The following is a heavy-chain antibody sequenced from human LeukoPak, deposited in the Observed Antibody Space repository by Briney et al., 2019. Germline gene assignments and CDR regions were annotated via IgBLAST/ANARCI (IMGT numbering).Heavy chain of an antibody. J-gene: IGHJ3*02. D-gene: IGHD3-9*01. CDR2: ISAYNGNT. Sequence: ASVKVSCKASGYTFTSYGISWVRQDPGQGLEWMGWISAYNGNTNYAQKLQGRVTMTTDTSTSTAYMELRSLRSDDTAVHYCASSSDYDILTGSDAFDIWGQGTMVTVSS. CDR1: GYTFTSYG. V-gene: IGHV1-18*01. CDR3: ASSSDYDILTGSDAFDI.